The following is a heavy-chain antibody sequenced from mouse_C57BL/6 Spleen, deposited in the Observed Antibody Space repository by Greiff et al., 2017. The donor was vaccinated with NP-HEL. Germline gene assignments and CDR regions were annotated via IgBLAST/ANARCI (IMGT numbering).Heavy chain of an antibody. Sequence: EVMLVESGEGLVKPGGSLKLSCAASGFTFSSYAMSWVRQTPEKRLEWVAYISSGGDYIYYADTVKGRFTISRDNARNTLYLQMSSLKSEDTAMYYCTRDEGYSNYDYWGQGTTLTVSS. CDR1: GFTFSSYA. CDR3: TRDEGYSNYDY. D-gene: IGHD2-5*01. CDR2: ISSGGDYI. V-gene: IGHV5-9-1*02. J-gene: IGHJ2*01.